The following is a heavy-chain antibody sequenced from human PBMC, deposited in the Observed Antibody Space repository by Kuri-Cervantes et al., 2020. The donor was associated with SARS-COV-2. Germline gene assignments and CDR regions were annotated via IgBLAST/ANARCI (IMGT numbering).Heavy chain of an antibody. V-gene: IGHV3-23*01. CDR1: GSTFSSYA. CDR3: AKGAAEGGSGWLFDY. Sequence: GESLKISCAASGSTFSSYAMSWVRQAPGKGLEWVSAISGSGGSKNYADSVKGRFTISRDNSKNTLYLQMNSLSAEDTAVYYCAKGAAEGGSGWLFDYWGQGTLVTVSS. J-gene: IGHJ4*02. CDR2: ISGSGGSK. D-gene: IGHD6-19*01.